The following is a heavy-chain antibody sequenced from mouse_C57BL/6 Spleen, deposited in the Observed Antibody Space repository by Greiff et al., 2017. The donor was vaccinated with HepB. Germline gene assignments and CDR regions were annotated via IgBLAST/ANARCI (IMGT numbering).Heavy chain of an antibody. J-gene: IGHJ1*03. CDR1: GFTFSSYT. Sequence: EVKLMESGGGLVKPGGSLKLSCAASGFTFSSYTMSWVRQTPEKRLEWVATISGGGGNTYYPDSVKGRFTISRDNAKNTLYLQMSSLRSEDTALYYCARRTRTVRDGYFDVWGTGTTVTVSS. D-gene: IGHD1-1*01. V-gene: IGHV5-9*01. CDR3: ARRTRTVRDGYFDV. CDR2: ISGGGGNT.